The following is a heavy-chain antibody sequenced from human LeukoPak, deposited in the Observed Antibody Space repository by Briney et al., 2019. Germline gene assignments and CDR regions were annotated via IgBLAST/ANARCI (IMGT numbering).Heavy chain of an antibody. V-gene: IGHV3-74*01. Sequence: PGGSLRLSCAASGFTFSSYAMSWVRQAPGKGLVWVSRINSDGSSTSYADSVKGRFTISRDNAKNTLYLQMNSLRAEDTAVYYCARDRGWLQCLGYYYGMDVWGQGTTVTVSS. CDR1: GFTFSSYA. D-gene: IGHD5-24*01. J-gene: IGHJ6*02. CDR2: INSDGSST. CDR3: ARDRGWLQCLGYYYGMDV.